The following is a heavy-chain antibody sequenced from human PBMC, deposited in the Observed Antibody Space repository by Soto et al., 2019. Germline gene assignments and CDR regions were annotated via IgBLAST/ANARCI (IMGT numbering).Heavy chain of an antibody. V-gene: IGHV1-69*12. J-gene: IGHJ2*01. CDR3: ARGNHRWLQLWYFDL. CDR2: TIPIFGTV. D-gene: IGHD5-12*01. CDR1: GGTFSNYP. Sequence: QVQLVQSGAEVKKPGSSVKVSCKASGGTFSNYPISWVRQAPGQGLEWMGGTIPIFGTVNYAQKFQGRVTITADESTSTAYMELSSLRSEDTAVYYCARGNHRWLQLWYFDLLGRGTLVTVSS.